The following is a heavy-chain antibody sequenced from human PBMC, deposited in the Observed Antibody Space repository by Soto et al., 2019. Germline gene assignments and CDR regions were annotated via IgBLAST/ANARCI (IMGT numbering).Heavy chain of an antibody. CDR1: GASISSGGHS. CDR2: IYHSGST. D-gene: IGHD4-4*01. Sequence: SETLSLTCAVSGASISSGGHSWSWVRQPPGKGLEWVGYIYHSGSTYYNPSLRSRVIISVDRSKNQFSLKLSSVTAADTAVYYCARDLGSNSAYWGQGTLVTVSS. CDR3: ARDLGSNSAY. V-gene: IGHV4-30-2*01. J-gene: IGHJ4*02.